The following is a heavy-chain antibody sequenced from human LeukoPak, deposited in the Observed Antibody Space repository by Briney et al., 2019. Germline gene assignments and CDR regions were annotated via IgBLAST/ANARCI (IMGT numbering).Heavy chain of an antibody. V-gene: IGHV4-59*12. CDR3: ARGAAAGTPNNWFDP. J-gene: IGHJ5*02. CDR2: IYYSGST. Sequence: SETLSLTCTVSDGSISSYYWSWIRQPPGKGLEWIGYIYYSGSTNYNPSLKSRVTISVDKSKKQLSLKLSSVTAADTAVYYCARGAAAGTPNNWFDPWGQGTLVTVSS. CDR1: DGSISSYY. D-gene: IGHD6-13*01.